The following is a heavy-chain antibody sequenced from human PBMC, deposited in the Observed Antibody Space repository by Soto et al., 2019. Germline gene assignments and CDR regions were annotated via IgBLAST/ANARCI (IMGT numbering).Heavy chain of an antibody. Sequence: QVQLQESGPGLVKPSETLPLTCTVSGGSINSYYWTWIRQPPGQGLEWIGFIYYSGSTTYNPSLKRRVTMSVDTSKNQFSLKLTSVTPADTAVYYCARVTGLYNWFDPWGRGTLVTVSS. CDR2: IYYSGST. CDR3: ARVTGLYNWFDP. J-gene: IGHJ5*02. CDR1: GGSINSYY. V-gene: IGHV4-59*01. D-gene: IGHD3-9*01.